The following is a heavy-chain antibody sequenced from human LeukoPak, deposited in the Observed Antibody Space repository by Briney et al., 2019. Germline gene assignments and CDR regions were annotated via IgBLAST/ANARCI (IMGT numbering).Heavy chain of an antibody. Sequence: PGRSLRLSCAASGFTFSSYAMHWVRQAPGKGLEWVAVISYDGSNKYYADSVKGRFTISRDNSKNTLYLQMNSLRAEDTAVYYCAKVGAGIYSNSRDWYFDLWGRGTLVTVSS. CDR3: AKVGAGIYSNSRDWYFDL. CDR1: GFTFSSYA. J-gene: IGHJ2*01. D-gene: IGHD6-6*01. V-gene: IGHV3-30-3*01. CDR2: ISYDGSNK.